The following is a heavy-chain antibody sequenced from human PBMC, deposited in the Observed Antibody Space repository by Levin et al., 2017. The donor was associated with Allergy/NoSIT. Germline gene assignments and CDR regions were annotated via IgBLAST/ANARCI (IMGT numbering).Heavy chain of an antibody. D-gene: IGHD3-10*01. CDR1: GFTFDDYG. CDR3: ARDPMVRGVITADDAFDI. Sequence: GESLKISCAASGFTFDDYGMSWVRQAPGKGLEWVSGINWNGGSTGYADSVKGRFTISRDNAKNSLYLQMNSLRAEDTALYYCARDPMVRGVITADDAFDIWGQGTMVTVSS. J-gene: IGHJ3*02. V-gene: IGHV3-20*04. CDR2: INWNGGST.